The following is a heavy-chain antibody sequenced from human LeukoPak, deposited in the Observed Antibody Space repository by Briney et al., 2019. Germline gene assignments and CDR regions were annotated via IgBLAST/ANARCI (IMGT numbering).Heavy chain of an antibody. CDR3: ARVPSTVAQYANWFDP. D-gene: IGHD2-2*01. CDR2: ISAYNGNT. CDR1: GYTFTSYG. J-gene: IGHJ5*02. V-gene: IGHV1-18*01. Sequence: GASVKVSCKASGYTFTSYGISWVQQAPGQGLEWMGWISAYNGNTNYAQKLQGRVTMTTDTSTSTAYMELRSLRSDDTAVYYCARVPSTVAQYANWFDPWGQGTLVTVSS.